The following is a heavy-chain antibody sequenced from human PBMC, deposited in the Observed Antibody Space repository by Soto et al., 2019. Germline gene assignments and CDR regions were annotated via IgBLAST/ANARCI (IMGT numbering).Heavy chain of an antibody. CDR1: GFTFSTSG. V-gene: IGHV3-30*18. J-gene: IGHJ5*02. D-gene: IGHD6-13*01. CDR3: AKDWGSSGWYNWFDP. CDR2: ISHDGGAT. Sequence: QVQLVESGGGVVQSGRSLRLSCAASGFTFSTSGMHWIRQAPGKGLAWVAMISHDGGATYYVDSVKGRFTIYRDTDKNTLHLQMDSMRPEDTATYYCAKDWGSSGWYNWFDPWGQGTLVTVSS.